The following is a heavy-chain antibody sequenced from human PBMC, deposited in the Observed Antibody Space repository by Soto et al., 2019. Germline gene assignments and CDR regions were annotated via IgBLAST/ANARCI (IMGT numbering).Heavy chain of an antibody. CDR3: AKGQLGYCSSTSCFTFYYYYGMDV. Sequence: QVQLVESGGGVVQPGRSLRLSCAASGFTFSSYGMHWVRQAPGKGLEWVAVISYDGSNKYYADSVKGRFTISRDNSKNTLYLRMNSLRAEDTAVYYCAKGQLGYCSSTSCFTFYYYYGMDVWGQGTTVTVSS. D-gene: IGHD2-2*01. V-gene: IGHV3-30*18. CDR1: GFTFSSYG. J-gene: IGHJ6*02. CDR2: ISYDGSNK.